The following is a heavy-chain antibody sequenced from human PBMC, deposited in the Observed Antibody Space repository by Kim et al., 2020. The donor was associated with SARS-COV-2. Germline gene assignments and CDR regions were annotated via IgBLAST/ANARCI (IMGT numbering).Heavy chain of an antibody. Sequence: GGSLRLSCAASEFTFSGYWMNWVRQAPGKGLEWVAHISPDGGVTNYVDSVKGRFAISRDNTKNSLYLQMDSLRADDTAFYHCVRQPDWCFDPWGQGTLVTVSS. J-gene: IGHJ5*02. CDR3: VRQPDWCFDP. V-gene: IGHV3-7*01. D-gene: IGHD2-21*01. CDR2: ISPDGGVT. CDR1: EFTFSGYW.